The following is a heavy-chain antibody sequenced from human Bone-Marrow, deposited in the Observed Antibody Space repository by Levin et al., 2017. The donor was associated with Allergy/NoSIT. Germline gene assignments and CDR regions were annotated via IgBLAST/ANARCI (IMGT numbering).Heavy chain of an antibody. D-gene: IGHD2-2*01. CDR1: GFTFSSYS. CDR2: ISSSSSYI. J-gene: IGHJ5*02. CDR3: ARDSGYCSSTSCYNWFDP. Sequence: GESLKISCAASGFTFSSYSMNWVRQAPGKGLEWVSSISSSSSYIYYADSVKGRFTISRDNAKNSLYLQMNSLRAEDTAVYYCARDSGYCSSTSCYNWFDPWGQGTLVTVSS. V-gene: IGHV3-21*01.